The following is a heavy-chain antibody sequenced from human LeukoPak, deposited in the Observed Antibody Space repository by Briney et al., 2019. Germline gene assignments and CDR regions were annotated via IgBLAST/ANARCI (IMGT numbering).Heavy chain of an antibody. CDR2: IGGSD. CDR3: VRDWRYAFDI. J-gene: IGHJ3*02. Sequence: GGSLRLSCAASGFSFSTYTMHWVRQAPGKGLEWVSHIGGSDHYADSVRGRFTISRDNAKSSLYLQMNSLRAEDSAVYYCVRDWRYAFDIWGRGTMVTVSS. D-gene: IGHD3-3*01. CDR1: GFSFSTYT. V-gene: IGHV3-48*04.